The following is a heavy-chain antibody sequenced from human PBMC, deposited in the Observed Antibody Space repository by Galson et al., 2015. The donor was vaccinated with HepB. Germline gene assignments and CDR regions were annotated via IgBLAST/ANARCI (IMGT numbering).Heavy chain of an antibody. J-gene: IGHJ4*02. CDR3: ARGSGELPWTVDY. D-gene: IGHD1-26*01. V-gene: IGHV1-46*03. Sequence: SVKVSCKASGYTFTSYYMHWVRPAPGQGLEWMGIINPSGGSTSYAQKFQGRVTMTRDTSTSTGYMELSSLRSVDTAVYYCARGSGELPWTVDYWGQGTLVTVSS. CDR1: GYTFTSYY. CDR2: INPSGGST.